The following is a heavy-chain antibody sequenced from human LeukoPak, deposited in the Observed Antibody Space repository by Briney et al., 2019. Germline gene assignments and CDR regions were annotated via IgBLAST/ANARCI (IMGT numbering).Heavy chain of an antibody. CDR3: ANPFTQTPYAIGWYTCDS. D-gene: IGHD6-19*01. CDR1: GFTFSTYA. V-gene: IGHV3-23*01. J-gene: IGHJ4*02. Sequence: PGGSLRLSCAASGFTFSTYAMTWARQAPGKGLEWVSGVSSSGAATYYADSVKGRFTISRDNSRSTLYLHMNSLRADDTAVYYCANPFTQTPYAIGWYTCDSWGQGTLVTVSS. CDR2: VSSSGAAT.